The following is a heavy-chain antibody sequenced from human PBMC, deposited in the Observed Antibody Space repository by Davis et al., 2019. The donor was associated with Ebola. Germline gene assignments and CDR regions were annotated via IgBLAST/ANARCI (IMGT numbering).Heavy chain of an antibody. D-gene: IGHD3-22*01. CDR1: GYTFTTYG. CDR2: ISTYNGNI. J-gene: IGHJ4*02. V-gene: IGHV1-18*04. CDR3: AREYYYDTTEYYYPQRKFDY. Sequence: AASVKVSCKASGYTFTTYGITWLRQAPGQGLEWMGWISTYNGNINYAQKLQGRVTMTTDTSTSTAYMELRSLRSDDTAMYYCAREYYYDTTEYYYPQRKFDYWGQGTLVTVSS.